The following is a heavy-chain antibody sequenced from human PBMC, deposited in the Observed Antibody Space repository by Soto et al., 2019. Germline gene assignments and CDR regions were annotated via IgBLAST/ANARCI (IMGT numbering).Heavy chain of an antibody. CDR2: IYYSGTT. V-gene: IGHV4-30-4*01. CDR1: GGSISSGDHY. D-gene: IGHD5-18*01. J-gene: IGHJ6*02. CDR3: ARALIQLWPHYYYGMDV. Sequence: SETLSLTCTVSGGSISSGDHYWIWIRQPPGKGLEWIGYIYYSGTTYYNPSLKSRVTISVDTSENQFSLKVNSVTAADTAVYYCARALIQLWPHYYYGMDVWGQGTTVTVSS.